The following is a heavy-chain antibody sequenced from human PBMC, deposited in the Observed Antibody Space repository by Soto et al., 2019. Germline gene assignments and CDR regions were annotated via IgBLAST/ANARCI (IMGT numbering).Heavy chain of an antibody. CDR1: GGSIHFYS. Sequence: PSETLSLTCTVSGGSIHFYSLSWIRQPAGKGLEWIGRINTSESANYNYSIKSRVTMSVDTSKNQLSVKLRSVTAADSAIYYCTRDRSEGSGRYFWVDSWGQGILVTVSS. D-gene: IGHD1-26*01. CDR2: INTSESA. J-gene: IGHJ4*02. CDR3: TRDRSEGSGRYFWVDS. V-gene: IGHV4-4*07.